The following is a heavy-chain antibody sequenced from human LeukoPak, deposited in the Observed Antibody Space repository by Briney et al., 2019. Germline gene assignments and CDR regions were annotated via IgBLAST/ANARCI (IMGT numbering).Heavy chain of an antibody. CDR2: ISTYNGNT. CDR3: AREFYARGGYYFSPMDV. D-gene: IGHD3-22*01. Sequence: ASVKVSCKASGYTFTSYGISWVRQPPGQGLEWMGWISTYNGNTNYAQRFQGRVTVTTDTSTRTAYLELRSLRSDDTAVYYCAREFYARGGYYFSPMDVWGKGTTVTVSS. J-gene: IGHJ6*03. V-gene: IGHV1-18*01. CDR1: GYTFTSYG.